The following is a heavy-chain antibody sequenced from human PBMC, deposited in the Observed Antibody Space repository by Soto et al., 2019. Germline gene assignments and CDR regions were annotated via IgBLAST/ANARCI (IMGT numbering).Heavy chain of an antibody. CDR3: ARTNWNYEGWFDP. V-gene: IGHV1-2*04. CDR1: GYTFTGYY. D-gene: IGHD1-7*01. J-gene: IGHJ5*02. CDR2: INPNSGGT. Sequence: ASVKVSCKASGYTFTGYYMHWVLQAPGQGLEWMGWINPNSGGTNYAQKFQGWVTMTRDTSISTAYMELSRLRSDDTAVYYCARTNWNYEGWFDPWGQGTLVTVSS.